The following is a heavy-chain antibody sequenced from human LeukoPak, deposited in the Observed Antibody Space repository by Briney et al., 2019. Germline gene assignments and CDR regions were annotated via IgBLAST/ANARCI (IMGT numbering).Heavy chain of an antibody. V-gene: IGHV1-24*01. CDR3: ATDKPLVLWFGESSSGGYFQH. CDR2: FDPEDGET. Sequence: GASVKVSCKVSGYTLTELSMHWVRQAPGKGLEWIGGFDPEDGETIYAQKFQGRVTMTEDTSTDTAYMELSSLRSEDTAVYYCATDKPLVLWFGESSSGGYFQHWGQGTLVTVSS. J-gene: IGHJ1*01. D-gene: IGHD3-10*01. CDR1: GYTLTELS.